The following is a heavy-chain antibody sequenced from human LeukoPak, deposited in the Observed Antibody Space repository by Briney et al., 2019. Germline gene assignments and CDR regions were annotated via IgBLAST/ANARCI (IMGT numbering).Heavy chain of an antibody. Sequence: SETPSLTCTVSGGSISSYYWSWIRQPPGKGLEWIGYIYYSGSTNYKPSLKSRVTISVDTSKNQFSLKLSSVTAADTAVYYCARVSGWELLRLDYWGQGTLVTVSS. CDR1: GGSISSYY. J-gene: IGHJ4*02. CDR3: ARVSGWELLRLDY. V-gene: IGHV4-59*01. D-gene: IGHD1-26*01. CDR2: IYYSGST.